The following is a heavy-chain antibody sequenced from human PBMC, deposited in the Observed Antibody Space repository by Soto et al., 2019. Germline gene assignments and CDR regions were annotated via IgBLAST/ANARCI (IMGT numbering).Heavy chain of an antibody. J-gene: IGHJ5*02. CDR3: ARDREDIVLMVSGWFDP. V-gene: IGHV1-69*13. CDR1: GGTFISYA. CDR2: IIPIFGTA. Sequence: SVKVSCKASGGTFISYAISWVRQAPGQGLEWMGGIIPIFGTANYAQKFQGRVTITADESTSTAYMELSSRRSEETAVYYCARDREDIVLMVSGWFDPWGQGTLVTVSS. D-gene: IGHD2-8*01.